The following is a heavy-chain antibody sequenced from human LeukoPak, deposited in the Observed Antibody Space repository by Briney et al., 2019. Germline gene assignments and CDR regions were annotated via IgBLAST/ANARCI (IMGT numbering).Heavy chain of an antibody. Sequence: AGGSLRLSCTASGFTFGDYAMSWVRQAPGKGLEWVGFIRSKAYGGTTEYAASVKGRFTISRDDSKSIAYLQMNSLKTEDTAVYYCTRDQYYDILTGYYLIGYYYYYVDVWGKGTTVTVSS. CDR3: TRDQYYDILTGYYLIGYYYYYVDV. J-gene: IGHJ6*03. V-gene: IGHV3-49*04. CDR1: GFTFGDYA. D-gene: IGHD3-9*01. CDR2: IRSKAYGGTT.